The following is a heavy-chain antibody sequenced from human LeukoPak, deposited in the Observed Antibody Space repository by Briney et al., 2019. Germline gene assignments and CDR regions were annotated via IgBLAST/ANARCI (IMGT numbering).Heavy chain of an antibody. D-gene: IGHD5-18*01. V-gene: IGHV3-7*01. J-gene: IGHJ4*02. Sequence: GGSLRLSCAASGFTFSSYWMTWVRQAPGKGLEWVANIKPDGSEKYYVDSVKGRFTISRDNAKNSLYLQMNSLRGEDTAVYDCARTRANTATFDSWGQGTLVTVPS. CDR3: ARTRANTATFDS. CDR2: IKPDGSEK. CDR1: GFTFSSYW.